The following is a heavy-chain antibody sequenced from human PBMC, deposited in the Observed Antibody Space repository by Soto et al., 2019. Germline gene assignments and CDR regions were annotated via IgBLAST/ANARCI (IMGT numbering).Heavy chain of an antibody. Sequence: GGSLRLSCAASGFTFSSYSMNWVRQAPGKGLEWVSSISSSSSYIYYADSVKGRFTISRDNAKNSLYLQMNSLRAEDTAVYYCARDPSYCSGGSCYPPVYYMDVWGKGTTVTVSS. CDR2: ISSSSSYI. D-gene: IGHD2-15*01. V-gene: IGHV3-21*01. J-gene: IGHJ6*03. CDR3: ARDPSYCSGGSCYPPVYYMDV. CDR1: GFTFSSYS.